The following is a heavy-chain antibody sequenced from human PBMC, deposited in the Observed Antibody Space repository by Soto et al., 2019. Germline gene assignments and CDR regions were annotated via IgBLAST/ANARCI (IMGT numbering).Heavy chain of an antibody. Sequence: SQPLPLTCTVSDGSSRSGGYYWSWIRQHPGKGLEWIGYIYYSGSTYYNPSLKSRVTISVGTSKNHFSLRLSSVTAADTAVYYCARSVFPWGQGTLVTVSS. CDR3: ARSVFP. V-gene: IGHV4-31*03. CDR2: IYYSGST. J-gene: IGHJ5*02. CDR1: DGSSRSGGYY.